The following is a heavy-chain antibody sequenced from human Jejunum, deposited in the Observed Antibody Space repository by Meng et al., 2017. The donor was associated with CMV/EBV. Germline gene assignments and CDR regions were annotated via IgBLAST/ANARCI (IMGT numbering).Heavy chain of an antibody. D-gene: IGHD3-10*01. CDR2: IYASVSA. Sequence: QGTRQGAGPGMVKPSETLALPWTFSCASNRTCYWSWIRQPAGKGLEWIWRIYASVSANYNPSLKSRVTMSVDTSKNQPSLNLRSVTAAETAVYYCATYKSGRIYFDYWGQGTLVTVSS. V-gene: IGHV4-4*07. CDR3: ATYKSGRIYFDY. J-gene: IGHJ4*02. CDR1: CASNRTCY.